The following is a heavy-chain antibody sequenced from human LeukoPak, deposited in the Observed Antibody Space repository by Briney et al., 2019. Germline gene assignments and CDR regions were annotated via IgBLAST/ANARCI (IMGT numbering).Heavy chain of an antibody. CDR3: ARELLVGATFDY. CDR2: IIPIFGTA. V-gene: IGHV1-69*13. CDR1: GGTFSSYA. Sequence: SVKVSCKASGGTFSSYAISWVRQAPGQGLEWMGGIIPIFGTANYAQKFQGRVTITADESTSTAYMELSSLRSDDTAVYYCARELLVGATFDYWGQGTLVTVSS. J-gene: IGHJ4*02. D-gene: IGHD1-26*01.